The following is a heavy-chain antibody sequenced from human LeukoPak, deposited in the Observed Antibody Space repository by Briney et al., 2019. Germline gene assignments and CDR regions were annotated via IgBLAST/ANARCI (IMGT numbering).Heavy chain of an antibody. J-gene: IGHJ6*03. V-gene: IGHV4-39*01. CDR2: IYYSGST. D-gene: IGHD2-21*01. CDR3: ARVGPYGTMWHHYYYYMDV. CDR1: GGSISSSSYY. Sequence: SETLSLTCTVSGGSISSSSYYWGWIRQPPGKGLEWIGSIYYSGSTYYNPSLKSRVTISVDTSKNQFSLKLSSVTAADTAVYYCARVGPYGTMWHHYYYYMDVWGKGTTVTVSS.